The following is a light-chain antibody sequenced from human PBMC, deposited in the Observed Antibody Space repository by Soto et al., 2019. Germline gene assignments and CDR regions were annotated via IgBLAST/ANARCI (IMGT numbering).Light chain of an antibody. CDR3: QQYNSYALT. CDR1: QSISSL. Sequence: DIQMTQSPSTLSASVGDRINITCRASQSISSLLAWYQQKPGKAPKVLIYDASSLESGVPSRFSGSGSGTEFSLTISSLQLDDFATYYCQQYNSYALTFGGGTKVDIQ. V-gene: IGKV1-5*01. CDR2: DAS. J-gene: IGKJ4*01.